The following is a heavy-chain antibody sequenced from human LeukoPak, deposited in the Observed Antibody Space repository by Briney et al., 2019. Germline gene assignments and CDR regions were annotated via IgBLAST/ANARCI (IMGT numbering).Heavy chain of an antibody. CDR2: IYYSGST. CDR3: ARSLRDYGDYEQDAFDI. J-gene: IGHJ3*02. Sequence: SETLSLTCTVSGGSISSGGYYWSWIRQHPGKGLEWIGYIYYSGSTYYNPSLKSRVTISVDTSKNQFSLKLSSVTAADTAVYYCARSLRDYGDYEQDAFDIWGQGTMVTVSS. V-gene: IGHV4-31*03. CDR1: GGSISSGGYY. D-gene: IGHD4-17*01.